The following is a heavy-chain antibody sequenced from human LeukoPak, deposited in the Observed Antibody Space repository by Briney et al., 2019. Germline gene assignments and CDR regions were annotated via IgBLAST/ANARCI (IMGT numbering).Heavy chain of an antibody. J-gene: IGHJ4*02. CDR2: ISGDGGST. Sequence: GGSLRLSCAASGFTFDDYAMHWVRQPPGKGLEWVSLISGDGGSTYYADSAKGRFTISRDNSKNSLYLQMNSLRIEDTALYYCAKDLGDPRYYYDSSGSLDYWGQGTLVTVSS. D-gene: IGHD3-22*01. V-gene: IGHV3-43*02. CDR1: GFTFDDYA. CDR3: AKDLGDPRYYYDSSGSLDY.